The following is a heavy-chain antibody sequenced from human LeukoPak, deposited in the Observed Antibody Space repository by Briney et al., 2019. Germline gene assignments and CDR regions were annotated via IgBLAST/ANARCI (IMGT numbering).Heavy chain of an antibody. V-gene: IGHV3-53*01. CDR3: ARGPVTKFEI. J-gene: IGHJ3*02. CDR1: GFTVSSNY. Sequence: GGSLRPSCAPSGFTVSSNYMSWVRQAPGKGLEWVPVIYSGGTTYYADSVKGRFTISRDNSNNTLYLQMNSLRADDTAVYYCARGPVTKFEIWGQGTILTVSS. D-gene: IGHD4-17*01. CDR2: IYSGGTT.